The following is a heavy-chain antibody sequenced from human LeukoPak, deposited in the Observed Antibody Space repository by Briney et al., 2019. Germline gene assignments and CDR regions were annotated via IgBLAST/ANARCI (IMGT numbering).Heavy chain of an antibody. CDR3: ARDVGGYAFDY. V-gene: IGHV3-30*03. D-gene: IGHD5-12*01. CDR2: MSYDGSHK. Sequence: TGGSLRLSCAVSGLTFNTNWMHWVRQAPGKGLEWVAVMSYDGSHKFHADSAKGRFTIPRDNSKNTLYLQMNSLRAEDTAIYFCARDVGGYAFDYWGQGTLVTVSS. CDR1: GLTFNTNW. J-gene: IGHJ4*02.